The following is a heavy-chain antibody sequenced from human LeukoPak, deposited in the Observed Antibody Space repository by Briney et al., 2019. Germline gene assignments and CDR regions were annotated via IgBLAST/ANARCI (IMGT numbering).Heavy chain of an antibody. CDR3: ARLLGDFDY. J-gene: IGHJ4*02. V-gene: IGHV2-5*01. D-gene: IGHD1-26*01. Sequence: LDWLAVIYWNDDKRYSPSLKSRLTITKDTSKNQVVLTMTNMDPVDTATYYCARLLGDFDYWGQGTLVTVSS. CDR2: IYWNDDK.